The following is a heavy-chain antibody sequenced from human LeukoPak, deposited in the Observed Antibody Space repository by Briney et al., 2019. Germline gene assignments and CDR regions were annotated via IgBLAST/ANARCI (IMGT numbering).Heavy chain of an antibody. Sequence: GGSLRLSCAASGFTFSSYAMSWVRQVPGKGLEWVSAISGSGGSTYYADSVKGRFTISRDNSKNTLYLQMNSLRAEDTAVYYCAKDLRYDFWSGPDYWGQGTLVTVSS. CDR1: GFTFSSYA. V-gene: IGHV3-23*01. CDR2: ISGSGGST. CDR3: AKDLRYDFWSGPDY. D-gene: IGHD3-3*01. J-gene: IGHJ4*02.